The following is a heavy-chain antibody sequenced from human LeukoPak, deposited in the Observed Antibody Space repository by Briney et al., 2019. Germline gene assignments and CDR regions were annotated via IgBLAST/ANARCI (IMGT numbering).Heavy chain of an antibody. CDR1: GFTFSGSA. J-gene: IGHJ5*02. CDR3: ARDPRNVGLAP. CDR2: IRSKANSYAT. D-gene: IGHD2-15*01. V-gene: IGHV3-73*01. Sequence: GGSLRLSCAASGFTFSGSAMHWVRQASGKGLEWVGRIRSKANSYATAYAASVKGRFTISRDDSKNTLYLQMNSLRVEDTAVYYCARDPRNVGLAPWGQGTLVTVSS.